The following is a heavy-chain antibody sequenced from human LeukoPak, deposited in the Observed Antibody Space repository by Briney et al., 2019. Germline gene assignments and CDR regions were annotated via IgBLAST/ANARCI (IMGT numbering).Heavy chain of an antibody. CDR3: ATFGSSRVPAAIYRVDFDY. D-gene: IGHD2-2*02. CDR2: FDPEDGET. J-gene: IGHJ4*02. CDR1: GCTLTELS. V-gene: IGHV1-24*01. Sequence: ASVKVSCKVSGCTLTELSMHWVRQAPGKGLEWMGGFDPEDGETIYAQKFQGRVTMTEDTSTDTAYMELSSLRSEDTAVYYCATFGSSRVPAAIYRVDFDYWGQGTLVTVSS.